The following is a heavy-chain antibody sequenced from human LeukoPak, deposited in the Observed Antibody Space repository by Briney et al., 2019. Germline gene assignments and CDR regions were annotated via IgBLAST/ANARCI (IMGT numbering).Heavy chain of an antibody. CDR2: ISYDGSNK. CDR1: GFTFSSYA. Sequence: PGGSLRLSCAASGFTFSSYAMHWVRQAPGKGLEWVAVISYDGSNKYYADSVKGRFTISRDNSKNTLYLQMNSLRAEDTAVYYCAKDSSGYYYWVINAFDIWGQGTMVTVSS. J-gene: IGHJ3*02. D-gene: IGHD3-22*01. CDR3: AKDSSGYYYWVINAFDI. V-gene: IGHV3-30-3*01.